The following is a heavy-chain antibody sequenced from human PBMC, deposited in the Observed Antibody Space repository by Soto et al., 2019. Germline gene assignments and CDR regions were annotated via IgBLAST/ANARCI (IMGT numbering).Heavy chain of an antibody. J-gene: IGHJ4*02. D-gene: IGHD3-16*02. CDR2: LIPIFGTA. Sequence: QVQLVQSGAEVKKPGSSVKVSCKASGGTFSSYAISWVRQAPGQGLEWMGGLIPIFGTANYAQKFQGRVTIPADESTSTAYMELSSLRSEDTAVYYCARDTSLRLGELSLGWTEFDYCGQVTLVTVSS. V-gene: IGHV1-69*01. CDR1: GGTFSSYA. CDR3: ARDTSLRLGELSLGWTEFDY.